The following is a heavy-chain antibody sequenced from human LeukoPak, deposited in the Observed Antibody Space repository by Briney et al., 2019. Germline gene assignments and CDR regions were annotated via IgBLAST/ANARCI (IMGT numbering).Heavy chain of an antibody. V-gene: IGHV4-30-4*07. CDR2: ISSTGST. D-gene: IGHD1-26*01. CDR3: ARLGLTQDAFDI. CDR1: GGSINSGGYS. J-gene: IGHJ3*02. Sequence: SETLSLTCAVSGGSINSGGYSWSWIRQPPGKGLEWIGYISSTGSTYYNLSLKSRLSISSDTSKNQFSPNLSSVTAADTAVFYCARLGLTQDAFDIWGQGTVVTVSS.